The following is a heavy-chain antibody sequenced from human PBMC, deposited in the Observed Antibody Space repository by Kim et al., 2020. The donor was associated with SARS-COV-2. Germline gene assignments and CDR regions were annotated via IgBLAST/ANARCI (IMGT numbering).Heavy chain of an antibody. CDR3: ATVSRGVRRAFDY. CDR1: GFTFSSYS. V-gene: IGHV3-21*01. J-gene: IGHJ4*02. CDR2: ISSSSSYI. Sequence: GGSLRLSCAASGFTFSSYSMNWVRQAPGKGLEWVSSISSSSSYIYYADSVKGRFTISRDNAKNSLYLQMNSLRAEDTAVYYCATVSRGVRRAFDYWGQGTLVTVSS. D-gene: IGHD3-10*01.